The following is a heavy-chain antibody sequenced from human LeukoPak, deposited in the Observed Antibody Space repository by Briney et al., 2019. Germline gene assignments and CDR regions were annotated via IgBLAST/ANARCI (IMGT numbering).Heavy chain of an antibody. CDR2: IIPILGIA. J-gene: IGHJ4*02. Sequence: SVKVSCKASGGTFSSYAISWVRQAPGQGLEWMGRIIPILGIANYAQKLQGRVTMTTDTSTSTAYMELRSLRSDDTAVYYCAGDFSGSYIDPSDYWGQGTLVTVSS. CDR3: AGDFSGSYIDPSDY. V-gene: IGHV1-69*04. D-gene: IGHD1-26*01. CDR1: GGTFSSYA.